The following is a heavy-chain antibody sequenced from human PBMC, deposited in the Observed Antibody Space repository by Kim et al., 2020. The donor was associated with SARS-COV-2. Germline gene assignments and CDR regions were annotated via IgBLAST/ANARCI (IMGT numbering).Heavy chain of an antibody. D-gene: IGHD3-10*01. CDR2: IYYSGST. J-gene: IGHJ4*02. CDR1: GGSISSGGYY. Sequence: SETLSLTCTVSGGSISSGGYYWSWIRQHPGKGLEWIGYIYYSGSTYYNPSLKSRVTISVDTSKNQFSLKLSSVTAADTAVYYCARCRPDYYGSGSYYPDYWGQGTLVTVSS. CDR3: ARCRPDYYGSGSYYPDY. V-gene: IGHV4-31*03.